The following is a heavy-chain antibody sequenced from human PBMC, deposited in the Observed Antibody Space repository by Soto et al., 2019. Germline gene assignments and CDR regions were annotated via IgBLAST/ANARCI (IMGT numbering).Heavy chain of an antibody. CDR2: ITGSGGST. V-gene: IGHV3-23*01. Sequence: PGGSLSLSCAASGFTFVTYAMNWVRQAPGKGLEWVSGITGSGGSTYYADSVKGRFTISRDNSKNTLYLQMNSLRGDDTAVYYCAKDRSVDTRDWFDPWGQGTLVTVSS. CDR1: GFTFVTYA. J-gene: IGHJ5*02. D-gene: IGHD5-18*01. CDR3: AKDRSVDTRDWFDP.